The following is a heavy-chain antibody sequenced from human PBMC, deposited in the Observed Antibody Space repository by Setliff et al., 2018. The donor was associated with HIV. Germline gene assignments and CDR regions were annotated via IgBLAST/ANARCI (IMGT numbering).Heavy chain of an antibody. D-gene: IGHD6-19*01. Sequence: SETLSLTCTVSGYSISSGCYWGWIRQPPGKGLEWIGSIYHSGSTYYNPSLKSRVTISVDTSKNQFSLKLSSVTAADTAVYYCARDDSSGWHFYYYYGMDVWGQGTTVTVSS. CDR2: IYHSGST. CDR1: GYSISSGCY. J-gene: IGHJ6*02. CDR3: ARDDSSGWHFYYYYGMDV. V-gene: IGHV4-38-2*02.